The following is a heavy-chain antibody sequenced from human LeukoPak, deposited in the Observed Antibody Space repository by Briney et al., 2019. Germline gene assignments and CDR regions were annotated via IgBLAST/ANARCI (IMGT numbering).Heavy chain of an antibody. D-gene: IGHD6-13*01. J-gene: IGHJ6*03. V-gene: IGHV4-59*02. CDR1: GGSVSDYY. CDR2: IYHTGST. Sequence: SETLSLTCTISGGSVSDYYWSWIRQSPGKGLEWIGYIYHTGSTSYSPSLKSRVTISADTSQNQFSLKLSSVTAADTAVYHCARTTEAHSWQTRYYSYYMDVWGKGTTVTVSS. CDR3: ARTTEAHSWQTRYYSYYMDV.